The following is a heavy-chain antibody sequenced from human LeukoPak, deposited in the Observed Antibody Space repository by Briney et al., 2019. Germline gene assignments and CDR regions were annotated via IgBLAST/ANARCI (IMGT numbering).Heavy chain of an antibody. CDR2: ISWNSGSI. J-gene: IGHJ4*02. Sequence: GGSLRLSCAASGFTFDDYAMHWVRHAPGKGLEWVSGISWNSGSIGYADSVKGRFTISRDNAKNSLYLQMNSLRAEDTALYYCAKANIYGDYIGYWGQGTLVTVSS. V-gene: IGHV3-9*01. D-gene: IGHD4-17*01. CDR1: GFTFDDYA. CDR3: AKANIYGDYIGY.